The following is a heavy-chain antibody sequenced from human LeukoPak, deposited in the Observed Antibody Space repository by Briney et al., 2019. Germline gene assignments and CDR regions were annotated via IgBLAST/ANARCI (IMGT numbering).Heavy chain of an antibody. J-gene: IGHJ5*02. CDR1: GGTFSSYA. V-gene: IGHV1-69*04. Sequence: SVKVSCKASGGTFSSYAISWVRQAPGQGLEWMGRIIPIFGIANYAQKFQGRVTITADKSTSTAYMELSSLRSEDTAVYYCARDGDGYSSGYWFDPWGQGTLVTVSS. CDR3: ARDGDGYSSGYWFDP. D-gene: IGHD5-24*01. CDR2: IIPIFGIA.